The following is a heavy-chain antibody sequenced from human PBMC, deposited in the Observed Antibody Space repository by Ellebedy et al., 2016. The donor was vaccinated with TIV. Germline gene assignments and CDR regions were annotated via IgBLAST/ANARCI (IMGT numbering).Heavy chain of an antibody. CDR1: GFYFGDYW. D-gene: IGHD6-19*01. V-gene: IGHV3-7*01. CDR2: IKKDGREK. CDR3: ARDGSIAVDGTSDY. Sequence: GESLKISXAASGFYFGDYWMSWVRQAPGKGLEWVANIKKDGREKNYVDSVRGRFTISRDNAKNSLYLQMSSLRAEDTAVYYCARDGSIAVDGTSDYWGQGTLVTVSS. J-gene: IGHJ4*02.